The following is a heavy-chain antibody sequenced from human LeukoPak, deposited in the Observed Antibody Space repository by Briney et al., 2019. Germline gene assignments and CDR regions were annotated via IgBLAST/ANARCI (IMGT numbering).Heavy chain of an antibody. CDR1: GFTFSSYS. V-gene: IGHV3-21*01. CDR3: ARDGAVAGTGRWFDP. J-gene: IGHJ5*02. CDR2: ISSSSSYI. D-gene: IGHD6-19*01. Sequence: GGSLRLSCAASGFTFSSYSMNWVRQAPGKGLEWVSSISSSSSYIYYADSVKGRFTISRDNAKNSLYLQMNGLRAEDTAVYYCARDGAVAGTGRWFDPWGQGTLVTVSS.